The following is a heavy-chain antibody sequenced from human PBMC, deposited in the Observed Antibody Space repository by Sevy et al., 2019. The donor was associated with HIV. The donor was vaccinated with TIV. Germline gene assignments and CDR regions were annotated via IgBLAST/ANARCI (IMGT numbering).Heavy chain of an antibody. CDR2: ITSSSSFI. CDR1: GFTFRSYS. J-gene: IGHJ6*02. Sequence: GGSLRLSCAASGFTFRSYSMNWVRQAPGRGLEWVSSITSSSSFIFYADSVKGRFTISRDNAKNSLFLQMNSLRAEDTAVYYFARPTSGLSEYEPLDNARFYGMDAWGQGTTVTVSS. D-gene: IGHD1-20*01. CDR3: ARPTSGLSEYEPLDNARFYGMDA. V-gene: IGHV3-21*01.